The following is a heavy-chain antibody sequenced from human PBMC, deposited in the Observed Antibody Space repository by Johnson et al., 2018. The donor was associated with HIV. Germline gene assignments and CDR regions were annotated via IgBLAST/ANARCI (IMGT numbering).Heavy chain of an antibody. CDR2: ISYDGSNK. J-gene: IGHJ3*02. CDR3: AKDSDKWAISGDDAFDI. D-gene: IGHD1-26*01. Sequence: LVESGGGVVQPGRSLRLSCAASGFTFSSYGMHWVRQAPGKGLEWVAVISYDGSNKYYADSVKGRFTISRDNSKNMLYLQMNSLRAEDTAVYYCAKDSDKWAISGDDAFDIWGQGTMVTVSS. V-gene: IGHV3-30*18. CDR1: GFTFSSYG.